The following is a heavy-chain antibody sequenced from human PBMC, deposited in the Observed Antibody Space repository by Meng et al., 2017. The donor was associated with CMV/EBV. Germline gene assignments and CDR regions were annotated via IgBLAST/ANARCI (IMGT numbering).Heavy chain of an antibody. V-gene: IGHV4-61*01. Sequence: SETLSLTCTVSGGSVSSGSCYWSWIRQPPGKGLEWIGYIYYSGSTNYNPSLKSRVTISVDTSKNQFSLKLSSVTAADTAVYYCASFAATTPEYYGMDVWGQGTTVTVSS. CDR2: IYYSGST. J-gene: IGHJ6*02. CDR3: ASFAATTPEYYGMDV. CDR1: GGSVSSGSCY. D-gene: IGHD5-12*01.